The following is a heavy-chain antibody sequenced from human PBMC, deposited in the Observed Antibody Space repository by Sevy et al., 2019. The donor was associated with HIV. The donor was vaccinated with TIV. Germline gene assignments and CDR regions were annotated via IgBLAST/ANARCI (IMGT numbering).Heavy chain of an antibody. CDR3: ARVSIPRGDCYPFDY. CDR1: GGSFSGYY. CDR2: INHSGST. D-gene: IGHD2-21*02. V-gene: IGHV4-34*01. Sequence: SETLSLTCAVYGGSFSGYYWSWIRQPPGKGLEWIGEINHSGSTNYNPSLKSRVTISVDTSKNQFSLKLSSVTAADTAVYYCARVSIPRGDCYPFDYWGQGTLVTVS. J-gene: IGHJ4*02.